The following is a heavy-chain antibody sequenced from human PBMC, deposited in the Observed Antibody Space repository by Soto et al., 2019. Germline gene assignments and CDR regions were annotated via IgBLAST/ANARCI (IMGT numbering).Heavy chain of an antibody. Sequence: GGSMRISCAGSGFTVGNSAMSWVRKAPGKGLEWVSAISGSGGSTYYADSVKGRFTISRDNSRNTLYLQMISLRAEDTAVYYCAKYRYSNYYYALDVWGQGTTVTVSS. CDR2: ISGSGGST. CDR3: AKYRYSNYYYALDV. D-gene: IGHD2-15*01. J-gene: IGHJ6*02. V-gene: IGHV3-23*01. CDR1: GFTVGNSA.